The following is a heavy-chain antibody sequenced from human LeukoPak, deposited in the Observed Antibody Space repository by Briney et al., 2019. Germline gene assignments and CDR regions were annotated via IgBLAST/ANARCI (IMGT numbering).Heavy chain of an antibody. D-gene: IGHD4-17*01. CDR1: GNTFSGYY. CDR3: ASDYGANWFDP. J-gene: IGHJ5*02. Sequence: ASVKVSCKASGNTFSGYYVHWVRLAPGQGLEWMGWINPDSGATDYGDKFQGRLTMTRDTSISTAYMELSRLRSDDTALYYCASDYGANWFDPWGQGTLVTVS. CDR2: INPDSGAT. V-gene: IGHV1-2*02.